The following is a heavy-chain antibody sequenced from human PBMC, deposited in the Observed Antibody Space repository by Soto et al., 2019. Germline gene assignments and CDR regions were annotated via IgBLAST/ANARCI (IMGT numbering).Heavy chain of an antibody. Sequence: QVQLVQSGAEVKKPGSSVKVSCKASGGTFSSYAISWVRQAPGQGLAWMGGIIPIFGTANYAQKFQGRVTITADDSTSTAYMELSSLRSEDTAVYYCASLRDDYGDHSWFDPWGQGTLVTVSS. CDR3: ASLRDDYGDHSWFDP. CDR2: IIPIFGTA. CDR1: GGTFSSYA. V-gene: IGHV1-69*12. D-gene: IGHD4-17*01. J-gene: IGHJ5*02.